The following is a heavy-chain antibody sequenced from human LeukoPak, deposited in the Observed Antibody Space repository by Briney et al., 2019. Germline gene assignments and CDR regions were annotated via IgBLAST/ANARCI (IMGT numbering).Heavy chain of an antibody. CDR2: IYSGGTT. V-gene: IGHV3-53*01. CDR1: GFSVSSNY. D-gene: IGHD1-26*01. CDR3: ARNKRAGANIYYYYMAV. J-gene: IGHJ6*03. Sequence: GGSLRLSCAASGFSVSSNYMTWVRQAPGKGLEWVSLIYSGGTTYYADSVKGRFTFTRDNSKNILYLQMNSLRAEDTAVYYCARNKRAGANIYYYYMAVWGKGTTVTVSS.